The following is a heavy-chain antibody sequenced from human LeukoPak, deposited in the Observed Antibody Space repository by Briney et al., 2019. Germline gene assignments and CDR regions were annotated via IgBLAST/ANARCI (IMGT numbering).Heavy chain of an antibody. CDR1: GFSFSNFW. J-gene: IGHJ4*02. CDR2: IKQDGSEK. D-gene: IGHD6-13*01. CDR3: AREDASSWDY. Sequence: GGSLRLSCVASGFSFSNFWMSWVRQAPGKGLEWVANIKQDGSEKFYVDSVKGRFTISRDNAQNSLFLQMNRLRAEDTAVYYCAREDASSWDYWGQGILVTVSS. V-gene: IGHV3-7*01.